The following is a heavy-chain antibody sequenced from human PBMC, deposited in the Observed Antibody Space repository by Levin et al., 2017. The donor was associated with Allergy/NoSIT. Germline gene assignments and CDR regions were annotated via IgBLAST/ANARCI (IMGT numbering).Heavy chain of an antibody. Sequence: GESLKISCAASGFTFSSYAMSWVRQAPGKGLEWVSAISGSGGSTYYADSVKGRFTISRDNSKNTLYLQMNSLRAEDTAVYYCAKTYYYDSSGYYSVGAFDIWGQGTMVTVSS. CDR1: GFTFSSYA. V-gene: IGHV3-23*01. CDR2: ISGSGGST. D-gene: IGHD3-22*01. CDR3: AKTYYYDSSGYYSVGAFDI. J-gene: IGHJ3*02.